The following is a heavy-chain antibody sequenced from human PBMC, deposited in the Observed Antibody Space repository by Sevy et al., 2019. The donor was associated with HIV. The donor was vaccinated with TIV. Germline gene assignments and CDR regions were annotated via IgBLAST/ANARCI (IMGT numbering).Heavy chain of an antibody. CDR2: IRYDGSNK. D-gene: IGHD2-15*01. J-gene: IGHJ4*02. Sequence: GGSLRLSCAASGFTFSSYGMHWVRQAPGKGLEWVAFIRYDGSNKYYADSVKGRFTISRANSKNTLYLQMNSLRAEDTAVYYCAKGGVVVVAATDYWGQGTLVTVSS. CDR3: AKGGVVVVAATDY. V-gene: IGHV3-30*02. CDR1: GFTFSSYG.